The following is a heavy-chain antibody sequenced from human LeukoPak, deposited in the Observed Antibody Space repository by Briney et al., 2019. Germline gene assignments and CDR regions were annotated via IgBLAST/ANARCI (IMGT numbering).Heavy chain of an antibody. D-gene: IGHD2-15*01. CDR3: AKDEGRLGYCSGGSCYDPTH. J-gene: IGHJ4*02. CDR2: IRYDGSNK. Sequence: SGGSLRLSCAASGFTSSSYGMHWVRQAPGKGLEWVAFIRYDGSNKYYADSVKGRFTISRDNSKNTLYLQMNSLRAEDTAVYYCAKDEGRLGYCSGGSCYDPTHWGQGTLVTVSS. V-gene: IGHV3-30*02. CDR1: GFTSSSYG.